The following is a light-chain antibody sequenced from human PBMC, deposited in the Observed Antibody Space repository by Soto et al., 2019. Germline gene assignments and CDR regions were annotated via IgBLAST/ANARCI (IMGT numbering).Light chain of an antibody. CDR3: QQYNSYPWT. CDR2: DAS. J-gene: IGKJ1*01. Sequence: DIEMTQSPSTLSASVGDRISITCRASRDIGSDLSWYQQKPGKAPKLLIYDASSLESGVPSRFSGSGSGTEFTLTISSLQSEDFAAYYCQQYNSYPWTFGQGTKVDIK. V-gene: IGKV1-5*01. CDR1: RDIGSD.